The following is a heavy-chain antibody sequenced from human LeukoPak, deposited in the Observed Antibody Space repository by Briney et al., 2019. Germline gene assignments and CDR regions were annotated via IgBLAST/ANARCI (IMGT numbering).Heavy chain of an antibody. CDR1: GYTFTNYG. CDR3: ARDGVCRSTPEYYLH. CDR2: ISAHDGNT. V-gene: IGHV1-18*01. J-gene: IGHJ1*01. D-gene: IGHD2-2*01. Sequence: ASVKVSCKASGYTFTNYGISWVRQAPGQGLEWMGWISAHDGNTNYAQKSQGRVTMTTDTSSSTAYLELRSLRSDDTAIYWCARDGVCRSTPEYYLHWGQGTLVTVSS.